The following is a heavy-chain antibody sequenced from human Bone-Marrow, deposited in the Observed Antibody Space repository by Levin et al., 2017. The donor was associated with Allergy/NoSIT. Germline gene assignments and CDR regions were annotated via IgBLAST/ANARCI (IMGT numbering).Heavy chain of an antibody. D-gene: IGHD3-3*01. CDR1: GFNFDDYA. CDR2: LSWNSGTR. Sequence: QPGGSLRLSCTASGFNFDDYAMHWVRQIPGKGLEWVASLSWNSGTRGYADSVKGRFTISRDNAKNSLYLEMNSLRLEDTAFYYCAKDMESTPRLQPIDYWGQGTLVSVSS. J-gene: IGHJ4*02. V-gene: IGHV3-9*01. CDR3: AKDMESTPRLQPIDY.